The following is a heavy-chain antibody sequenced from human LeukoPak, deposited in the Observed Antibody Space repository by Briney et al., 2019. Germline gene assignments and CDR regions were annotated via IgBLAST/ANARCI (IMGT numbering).Heavy chain of an antibody. V-gene: IGHV1-3*04. CDR3: ARGGSGSAYYFDY. Sequence: ASVKVSCEASGYTFTSYAMHWVRQAPGQRLEWMGWFNTGNGNTKYSQKFQGRVTITRDTSASTAYMELSSLRSEDTAVYYCARGGSGSAYYFDYWGQGPLVTVSS. CDR2: FNTGNGNT. D-gene: IGHD3-10*01. J-gene: IGHJ4*02. CDR1: GYTFTSYA.